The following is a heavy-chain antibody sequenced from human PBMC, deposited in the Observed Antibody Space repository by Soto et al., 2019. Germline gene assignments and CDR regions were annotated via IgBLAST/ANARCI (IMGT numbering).Heavy chain of an antibody. D-gene: IGHD3-10*01. Sequence: PSETLSLSCSVSGGSISKFYLSWIRKTAGKGLEWMGRVYATGTTDYNPSLRSRVAMSVDISRKTFSLRLTSVTAADTGMYYCVRDGSKTLRDWFDPWGQGKLVTVSS. CDR1: GGSISKFY. J-gene: IGHJ5*02. CDR3: VRDGSKTLRDWFDP. CDR2: VYATGTT. V-gene: IGHV4-4*07.